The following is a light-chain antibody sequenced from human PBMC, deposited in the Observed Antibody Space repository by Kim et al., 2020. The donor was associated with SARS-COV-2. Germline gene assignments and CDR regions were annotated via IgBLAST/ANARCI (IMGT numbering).Light chain of an antibody. CDR3: QSYDGSLAV. Sequence: KPLTISCTRSGGTITVDYVHWYQQRPDNSPITLIYDDNQRPSKVPDRFSGSIDSSSNTAPLTIAGLKTEDEAYYYFQSYDGSLAVFGGGTQLTVL. V-gene: IGLV6-57*01. J-gene: IGLJ3*02. CDR1: GGTITVDY. CDR2: DDN.